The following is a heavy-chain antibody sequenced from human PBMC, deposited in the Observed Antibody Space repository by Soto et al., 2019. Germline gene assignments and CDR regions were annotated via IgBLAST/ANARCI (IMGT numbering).Heavy chain of an antibody. D-gene: IGHD2-8*01. CDR3: ARDVSPGSSNLYFDAFDI. CDR2: IKKDGSKM. CDR1: GFTISNDW. Sequence: EVRLVESGGGLVQPGGSLRLSCAASGFTISNDWMTWVRQAPGKGLEWVANIKKDGSKMSDLDSVSGQFTVSRANAQNSLFLQITSLRAEDTALYYCARDVSPGSSNLYFDAFDIWGQGTMVTVSS. J-gene: IGHJ3*02. V-gene: IGHV3-7*05.